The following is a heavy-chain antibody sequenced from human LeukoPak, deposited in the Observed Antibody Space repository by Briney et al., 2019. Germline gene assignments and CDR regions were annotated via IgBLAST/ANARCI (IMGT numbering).Heavy chain of an antibody. Sequence: ASVKVSCKASGYTFTSYGISWVRQAPGQGLEWMGWISAYNGNTNYAQKLQGRVTMTTDTSTSTAYMELRSLRSDDTAVYYCARAGSGYDQPLYYCYYMDVWGKGTTVTVSS. J-gene: IGHJ6*03. CDR3: ARAGSGYDQPLYYCYYMDV. CDR1: GYTFTSYG. V-gene: IGHV1-18*01. D-gene: IGHD5-12*01. CDR2: ISAYNGNT.